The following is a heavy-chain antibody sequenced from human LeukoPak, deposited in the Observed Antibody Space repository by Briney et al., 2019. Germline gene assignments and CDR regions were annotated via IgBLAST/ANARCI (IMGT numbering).Heavy chain of an antibody. Sequence: SSETLSLTCAVYGGSFSGYYWSWIRQPPGKGLKWIGEINHCGSTNYNPSLKSRVTISVDTSKNQFSLKLSSVTAADTAVYYCARGRGTIYYGSGSYPFDYWGQGTLVTVSS. CDR2: INHCGST. CDR1: GGSFSGYY. J-gene: IGHJ4*02. CDR3: ARGRGTIYYGSGSYPFDY. D-gene: IGHD3-10*01. V-gene: IGHV4-34*01.